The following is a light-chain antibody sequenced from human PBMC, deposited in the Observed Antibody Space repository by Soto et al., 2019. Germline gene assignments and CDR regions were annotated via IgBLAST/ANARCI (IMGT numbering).Light chain of an antibody. CDR3: QQYGSSPLMYT. CDR1: QSVSSSY. J-gene: IGKJ2*01. CDR2: GAS. V-gene: IGKV3-20*01. Sequence: EIVLTQSPGTLSLSPGERATLSCRASQSVSSSYLAWYQQKPGQAPRLLIYGASSRATGIPDRFSVSGSGTDLTLTISRLEPEDFALYYCQQYGSSPLMYTFGQGTKLEIK.